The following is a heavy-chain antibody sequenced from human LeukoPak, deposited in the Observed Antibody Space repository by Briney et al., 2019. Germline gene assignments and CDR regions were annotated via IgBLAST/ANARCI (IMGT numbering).Heavy chain of an antibody. J-gene: IGHJ3*02. CDR3: AKDLYGDYLDAFDI. V-gene: IGHV3-30*18. Sequence: GGSLRLSCAASGFTFSSYGMHWVRQAPGKGLEWVAVISYDGSNKYYADSVKGRFTISRDNSKNTLYLQMNSLRAEDTAVYSCAKDLYGDYLDAFDIWGQGTMVTVSS. CDR2: ISYDGSNK. D-gene: IGHD4-17*01. CDR1: GFTFSSYG.